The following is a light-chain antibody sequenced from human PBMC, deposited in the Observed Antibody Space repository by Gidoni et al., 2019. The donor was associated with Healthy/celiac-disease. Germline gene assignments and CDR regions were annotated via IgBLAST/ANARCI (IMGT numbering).Light chain of an antibody. V-gene: IGKV1-9*01. CDR3: QQLKSYPRVYT. J-gene: IGKJ2*01. Sequence: DIQLIPSPSFLSASVGGRVTITCLASQGISSYLVWYQQKPGKAPKLLIYAASTLQSGVPSRFSGSGSGTELTLTISSLQPEDVATYYCQQLKSYPRVYTFGQGTKLEIK. CDR2: AAS. CDR1: QGISSY.